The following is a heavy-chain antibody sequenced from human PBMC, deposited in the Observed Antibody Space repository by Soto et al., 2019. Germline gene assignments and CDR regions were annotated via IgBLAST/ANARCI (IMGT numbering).Heavy chain of an antibody. V-gene: IGHV3-23*01. J-gene: IGHJ4*02. CDR2: LTGSSSNI. CDR3: ANGRATYGLLTHDY. Sequence: EVQLLESGGGLVPPGGSLRLSCAASGFSFRNYAMSWVRQAPGKGLEWISTLTGSSSNIYYADSVKGRFAICQDNARNTLYLQMNSLTAEDTAVYYCANGRATYGLLTHDYWGQGTLVTVSS. D-gene: IGHD3-10*01. CDR1: GFSFRNYA.